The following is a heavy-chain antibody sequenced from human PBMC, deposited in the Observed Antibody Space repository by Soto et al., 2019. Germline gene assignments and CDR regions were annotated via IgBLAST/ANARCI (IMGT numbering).Heavy chain of an antibody. CDR2: IYYSGRT. CDR1: GGSIRDYF. J-gene: IGHJ4*02. D-gene: IGHD4-17*01. CDR3: ARVGGYAFGDSGGFDY. V-gene: IGHV4-59*01. Sequence: QVQLQESGPGLVKPSETLSLTCTVSGGSIRDYFWTWIRQPPGKGLEWIGYIYYSGRTNYNPSLKSRVSISLDTSKNHFSLQLRSVTAADTAVYYCARVGGYAFGDSGGFDYWGQGTLVTVSS.